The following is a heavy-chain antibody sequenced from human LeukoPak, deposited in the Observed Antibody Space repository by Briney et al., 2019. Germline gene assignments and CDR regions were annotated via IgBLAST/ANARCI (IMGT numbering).Heavy chain of an antibody. Sequence: GGSLRLSCAASGFTVSSNYMSWVRQAPGKGLEWVANIKQDGSEKYYVDSVKGRFTISRDNAKNSLYLQMNSLRAEDTAVYYCARDQGRFDSWGQGTLVTVST. CDR3: ARDQGRFDS. CDR2: IKQDGSEK. J-gene: IGHJ4*02. CDR1: GFTVSSNY. V-gene: IGHV3-7*01.